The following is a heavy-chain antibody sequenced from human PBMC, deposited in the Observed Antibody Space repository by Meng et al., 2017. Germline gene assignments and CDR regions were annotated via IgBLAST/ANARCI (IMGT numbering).Heavy chain of an antibody. J-gene: IGHJ3*02. CDR1: GGSFSGYY. V-gene: IGHV4-34*01. CDR3: ARVPYSGYDPEAFDI. D-gene: IGHD5-12*01. CDR2: INHSGST. Sequence: SETLSLTCAVYGGSFSGYYWSWIRQPPGKGLEWIGEINHSGSTNYNPSLKSRVTISVDTSKNQFSLKLSSVTAADTAVYSCARVPYSGYDPEAFDIWGQATMVTVSS.